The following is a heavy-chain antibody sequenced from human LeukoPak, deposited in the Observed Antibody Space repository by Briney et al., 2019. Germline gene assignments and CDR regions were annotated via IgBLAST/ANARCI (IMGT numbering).Heavy chain of an antibody. CDR2: IYHSGST. J-gene: IGHJ5*02. Sequence: SETLSLTCTVSGYSISSGYYWGWIRQPPGKGLEWIGSIYHSGSTNYNPSLKSRVTISVDTSKNQFSLKLSSVTAADTAVYYCVTGGGTSWFDPWGQGTLVTVSS. V-gene: IGHV4-38-2*02. D-gene: IGHD1-1*01. CDR3: VTGGGTSWFDP. CDR1: GYSISSGYY.